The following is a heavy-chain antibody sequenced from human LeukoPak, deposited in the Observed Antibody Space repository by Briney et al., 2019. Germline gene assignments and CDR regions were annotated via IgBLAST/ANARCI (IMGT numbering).Heavy chain of an antibody. CDR1: GYTFTSYG. CDR2: ISAYNGNT. V-gene: IGHV1-18*01. Sequence: GASVKVSCKASGYTFTSYGISWVRQAPGQGLEWMGWISAYNGNTNYAQKFQGRVTVTRDMSTSTVYMELSNLRSEDTAVYYCARDQSGEWELLSGWWFDPWGQGTLVTVSS. CDR3: ARDQSGEWELLSGWWFDP. D-gene: IGHD1-26*01. J-gene: IGHJ5*02.